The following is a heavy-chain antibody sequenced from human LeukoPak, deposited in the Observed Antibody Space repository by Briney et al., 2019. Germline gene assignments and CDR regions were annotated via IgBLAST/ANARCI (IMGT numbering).Heavy chain of an antibody. CDR3: AKSPPGRRQLLVDN. CDR1: GFTVSSNS. V-gene: IGHV3-53*01. J-gene: IGHJ4*02. Sequence: GGSLRLSCTVSGFTVSSNSWSWVRQAPGKGLEWVSIIYSGGSTFYADSVKGRFTISRDNSKNTLYLQMNSLRAEDTAVYYCAKSPPGRRQLLVDNWGQETLFTVSS. D-gene: IGHD2-2*01. CDR2: IYSGGST.